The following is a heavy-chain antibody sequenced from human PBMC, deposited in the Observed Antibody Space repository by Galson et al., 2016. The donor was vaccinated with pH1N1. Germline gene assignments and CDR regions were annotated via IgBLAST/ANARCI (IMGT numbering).Heavy chain of an antibody. V-gene: IGHV1-69*13. CDR1: GGTFGSYG. CDR2: IIPIFNTA. J-gene: IGHJ2*01. D-gene: IGHD3-22*01. Sequence: SVKVSCKASGGTFGSYGINWVRQAPGQGLEWMGGIIPIFNTAKYAQNFQGRVTITADESTTTAYMELTSLRSGDTAMYFCAREDYYDTDLSDWYFDLWGRGTLLTVSS. CDR3: AREDYYDTDLSDWYFDL.